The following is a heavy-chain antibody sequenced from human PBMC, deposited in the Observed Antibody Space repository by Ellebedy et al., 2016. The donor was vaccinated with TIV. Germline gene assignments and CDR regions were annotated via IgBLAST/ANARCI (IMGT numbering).Heavy chain of an antibody. CDR1: GFTFSSYG. Sequence: GESLKISXAASGFTFSSYGMHWVRQAPGKGLEWVAVISYDGSNKYYADSVKGRFTISRDNSKNTLYLQMNSLRAEDTAVYYCARGAGSWLLVNWGQGTLVTVSS. D-gene: IGHD3-22*01. V-gene: IGHV3-30*03. CDR3: ARGAGSWLLVN. J-gene: IGHJ4*02. CDR2: ISYDGSNK.